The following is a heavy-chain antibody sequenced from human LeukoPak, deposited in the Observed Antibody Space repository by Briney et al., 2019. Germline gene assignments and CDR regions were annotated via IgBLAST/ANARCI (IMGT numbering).Heavy chain of an antibody. D-gene: IGHD4-11*01. Sequence: PGRSLRLSCAASGFTFSSYGMHWVRQAPGKRLEWAAVIWYDGSNKYYADSVKGRFTISRDNSKNTLYLQMNSLRAEDTAVYYCAKAHPHDYSTPAPDYWGQGTLVTVSS. CDR3: AKAHPHDYSTPAPDY. J-gene: IGHJ4*02. CDR2: IWYDGSNK. V-gene: IGHV3-33*06. CDR1: GFTFSSYG.